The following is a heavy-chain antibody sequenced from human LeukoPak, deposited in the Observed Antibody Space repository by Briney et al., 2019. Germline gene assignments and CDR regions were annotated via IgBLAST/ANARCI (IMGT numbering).Heavy chain of an antibody. V-gene: IGHV4-59*08. CDR2: IYYSGST. CDR1: GGSISSYY. Sequence: SETLSLTCTVSGGSISSYYWSWIRQPPGKGLEWIGYIYYSGSTNYNPSLKSRVTISVDTSKNQFSLKLSSVTAADTAVYYCAPQIAAAWYYFDYWGQGTLATVSS. D-gene: IGHD6-13*01. CDR3: APQIAAAWYYFDY. J-gene: IGHJ4*02.